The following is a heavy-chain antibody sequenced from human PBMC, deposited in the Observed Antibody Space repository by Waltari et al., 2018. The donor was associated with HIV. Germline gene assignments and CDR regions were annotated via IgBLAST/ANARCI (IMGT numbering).Heavy chain of an antibody. D-gene: IGHD6-13*01. CDR1: GFPLSSYG. Sequence: QVQLVESGGGVVQPGRSLRLSCATSGFPLSSYGMHWVRQAPGKGLEWVTVIWYEGSKKYYADSVKGRFTISRDNSKNTLYLQMNSLRIEDTAVYYCARKYSSSWGAPFDYWGQGTLVTVSS. CDR3: ARKYSSSWGAPFDY. V-gene: IGHV3-33*01. J-gene: IGHJ4*02. CDR2: IWYEGSKK.